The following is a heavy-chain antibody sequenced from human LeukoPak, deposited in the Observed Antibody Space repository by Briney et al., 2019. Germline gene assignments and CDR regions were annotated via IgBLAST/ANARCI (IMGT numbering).Heavy chain of an antibody. CDR2: ISAYNGNT. J-gene: IGHJ3*02. CDR3: ARDCASCCGDSGDAFDI. V-gene: IGHV1-18*01. CDR1: GYTFTSYG. D-gene: IGHD2-2*01. Sequence: ASVKVSCKASGYTFTSYGISWVRQAPGQGLEWMGWISAYNGNTNYAQKLQGRVTMITDTSTSTAYMELRSLRSDDTAVYYCARDCASCCGDSGDAFDIWGQGTMVTVSS.